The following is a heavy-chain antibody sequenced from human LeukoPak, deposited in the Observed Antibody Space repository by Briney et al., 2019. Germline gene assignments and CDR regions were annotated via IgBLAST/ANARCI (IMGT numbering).Heavy chain of an antibody. CDR3: ARDGGTAMGVIDY. Sequence: ASVKVSCKASGYAFTSYDINWVRQATGQGLEWMGWMNPNSGNTGCAQKFQGRVTMTRNTSISTAYMELSSLRSDDSAVYYCARDGGTAMGVIDYWGQGILVTVSS. CDR2: MNPNSGNT. D-gene: IGHD5-18*01. J-gene: IGHJ4*02. V-gene: IGHV1-8*01. CDR1: GYAFTSYD.